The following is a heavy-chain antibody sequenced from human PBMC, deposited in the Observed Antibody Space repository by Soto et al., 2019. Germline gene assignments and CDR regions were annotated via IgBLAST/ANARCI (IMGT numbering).Heavy chain of an antibody. V-gene: IGHV1-8*01. J-gene: IGHJ6*03. Sequence: ASVKVSCKASGYTFTSYDINWVRQATGQGLEWMGWMNPNSGNTGYAQKFQGRVTMTRNTSISTAYMELSSLRSEDTAVYYCGGGMLEGCAYYYYYMDVWGKGTTVTVSS. CDR2: MNPNSGNT. CDR3: GGGMLEGCAYYYYYMDV. CDR1: GYTFTSYD. D-gene: IGHD3-3*01.